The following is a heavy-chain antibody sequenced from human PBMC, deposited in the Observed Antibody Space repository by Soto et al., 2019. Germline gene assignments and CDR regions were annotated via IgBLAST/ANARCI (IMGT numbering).Heavy chain of an antibody. CDR2: IDSSGVKK. D-gene: IGHD6-19*01. V-gene: IGHV3-48*03. Sequence: GGSMRLSCAAAGFAFSSNDMNWVRQAPGKGLEWVSCIDSSGVKKYYAESVRGRFTISRDNAKNSLYLQMNSLRAEDTAVYYCARSPAVAGPYGMDVWGQGTTVTVSS. CDR3: ARSPAVAGPYGMDV. CDR1: GFAFSSND. J-gene: IGHJ6*02.